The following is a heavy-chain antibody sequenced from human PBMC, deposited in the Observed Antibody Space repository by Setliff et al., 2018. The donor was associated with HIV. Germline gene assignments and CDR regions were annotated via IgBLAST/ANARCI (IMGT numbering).Heavy chain of an antibody. V-gene: IGHV1-2*02. D-gene: IGHD1-1*01. CDR1: GYTFTDYV. CDR2: ISPYNANT. CDR3: ARQLSNSFDY. J-gene: IGHJ4*02. Sequence: ASVKVSCKSSGYTFTDYVMNWVRQAPGQGLEWMGWISPYNANTRISQRFRGSVTMTRDRSINTAYMEFSGLKSDDTAVYYCARQLSNSFDYWGQGTLVTVSS.